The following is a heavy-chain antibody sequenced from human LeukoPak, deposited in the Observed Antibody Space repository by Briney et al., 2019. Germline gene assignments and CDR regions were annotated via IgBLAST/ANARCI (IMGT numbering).Heavy chain of an antibody. Sequence: GGSLRLSCAASGFTFSSYSMNWVRQAPGKGLEWVSGISVSGGSSYYADSVKGRFTISRDNSKNTLSLQMNSLRAEDTAVYYCAKDLNPDVWGKGTTVSISS. CDR1: GFTFSSYS. J-gene: IGHJ6*04. V-gene: IGHV3-23*01. CDR2: ISVSGGSS. CDR3: AKDLNPDV.